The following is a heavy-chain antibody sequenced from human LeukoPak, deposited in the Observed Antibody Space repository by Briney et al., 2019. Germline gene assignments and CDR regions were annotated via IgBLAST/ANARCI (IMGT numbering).Heavy chain of an antibody. J-gene: IGHJ1*01. D-gene: IGHD1-26*01. V-gene: IGHV3-30*04. CDR2: ISSDGRYK. CDR1: GFTFSGYT. Sequence: GGSLRLSCAASGFTFSGYTMHWVRQAPGKGLEWVAFISSDGRYKSHADSVKGRCTISRDNSKNTLYLQMNSLRPEDTAVYYCARARSIVGVSPFQHWGQGTLVTVSS. CDR3: ARARSIVGVSPFQH.